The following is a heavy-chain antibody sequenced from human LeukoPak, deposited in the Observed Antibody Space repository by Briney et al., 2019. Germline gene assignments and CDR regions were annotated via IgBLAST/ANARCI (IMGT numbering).Heavy chain of an antibody. Sequence: ASVKVSCKASGYTFTSYDINWVRQATGQGLEWMGWMNPNRGNTGYAQKFQGRVTITRNTSISTAYMELSSLRSEDTAVYYCATGWRQWLVNLFDYWGQGTLVTVSS. CDR1: GYTFTSYD. CDR3: ATGWRQWLVNLFDY. J-gene: IGHJ4*02. V-gene: IGHV1-8*03. D-gene: IGHD6-19*01. CDR2: MNPNRGNT.